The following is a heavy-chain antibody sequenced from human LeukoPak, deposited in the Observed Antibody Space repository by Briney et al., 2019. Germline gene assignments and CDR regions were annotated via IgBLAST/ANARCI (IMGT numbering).Heavy chain of an antibody. Sequence: GGSLRLSCAASGFTFSRYGMNWVRQAPGKGLERVSSISGSGNTYYTDSVKGRFTVSRDNSKNTLYLQVNSLRAEDTAVFYCARGGISSAAGLDYWGQGTLFTVSS. CDR1: GFTFSRYG. CDR3: ARGGISSAAGLDY. V-gene: IGHV3-23*01. CDR2: ISGSGNT. D-gene: IGHD6-13*01. J-gene: IGHJ4*02.